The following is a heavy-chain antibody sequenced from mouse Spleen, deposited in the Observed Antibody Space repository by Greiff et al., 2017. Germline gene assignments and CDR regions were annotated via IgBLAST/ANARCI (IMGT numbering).Heavy chain of an antibody. CDR1: GFSLTNYA. J-gene: IGHJ3*01. CDR3: ARRFSDYEGEAY. V-gene: IGHV2-4-1*01. Sequence: VHLVESGPGLVAPSQSLSITCTVSGFSLTNYAVHWVRQSPGKGLEWLGVIWSDGSTDYNAAFISRLSISKDNSKSQVFFKMNSLQADDTAIYYCARRFSDYEGEAYWGQGTLVTVSA. CDR2: IWSDGST. D-gene: IGHD2-4*01.